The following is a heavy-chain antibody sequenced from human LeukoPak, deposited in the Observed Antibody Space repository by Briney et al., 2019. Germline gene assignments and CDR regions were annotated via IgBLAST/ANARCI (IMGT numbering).Heavy chain of an antibody. CDR3: AKDPYGTRYFDY. V-gene: IGHV3-23*01. CDR2: LSGSGYNT. Sequence: GGSLRLSCSASGFTFSSHALSWARQAPEKGLEWVSSLSGSGYNTYYADSVKGRFTISRDNSKNTVYLQVNSLRAEDTAVYYCAKDPYGTRYFDYWGQGTLVTVSS. CDR1: GFTFSSHA. D-gene: IGHD2-2*01. J-gene: IGHJ4*02.